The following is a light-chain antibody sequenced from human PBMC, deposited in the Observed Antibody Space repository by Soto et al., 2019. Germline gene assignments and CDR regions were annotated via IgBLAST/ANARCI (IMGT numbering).Light chain of an antibody. V-gene: IGKV3-11*01. Sequence: EIVLTQSPAILSLSPGERATLSCRASQSVGTYLDWYQQKLGQAPRLLIYDASNRATGIPARFSGSGSGTDFTLTISSLEPEDFAVYYCQQRVNWLTFGGGTKMEL. CDR1: QSVGTY. J-gene: IGKJ4*01. CDR3: QQRVNWLT. CDR2: DAS.